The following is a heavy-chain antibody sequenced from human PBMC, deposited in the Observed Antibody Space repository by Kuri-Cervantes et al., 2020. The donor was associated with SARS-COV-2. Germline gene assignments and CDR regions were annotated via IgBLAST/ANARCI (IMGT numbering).Heavy chain of an antibody. CDR3: ARLREDSSSWYEYYYYGMDV. CDR2: INPSVSTT. CDR1: GYTLTELS. J-gene: IGHJ6*02. V-gene: IGHV1-46*01. Sequence: ASVKVSCKVSGYTLTELSMHWVRQAPGKGLEWMGIINPSVSTTSYAPRYQGRVTVTSDTSTSTAYMELSSLRSEDTAVYYCARLREDSSSWYEYYYYGMDVWGQGTTVTVSS. D-gene: IGHD6-13*01.